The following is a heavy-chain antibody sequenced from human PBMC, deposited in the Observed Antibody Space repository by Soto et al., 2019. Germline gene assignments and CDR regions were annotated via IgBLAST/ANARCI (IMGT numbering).Heavy chain of an antibody. Sequence: GGSLRLSCAASGFTCTRYSMNSVRQAPGKGLERVSSITRTSNYIYYTDSEKGRFTISRDNAKNSLNLQINSLRAEDTAMYYCARASYCINTASGGYSTHSLGEATLVSVSS. CDR3: ARASYCINTASGGYSTHS. CDR2: ITRTSNYI. D-gene: IGHD3-22*01. CDR1: GFTCTRYS. J-gene: IGHJ4*02. V-gene: IGHV3-21*01.